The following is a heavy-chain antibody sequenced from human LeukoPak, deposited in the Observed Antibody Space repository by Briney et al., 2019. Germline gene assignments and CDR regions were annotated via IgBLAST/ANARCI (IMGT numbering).Heavy chain of an antibody. CDR3: ARGDNWNDVYNWFDP. Sequence: PGGSLRLSCAASGFTFSSYSMNWVRQAPGKGLEWVSSISSSSSYIYYADSVKGRFTISRDNAKNSLYLQMNSLRAEDTAVYYCARGDNWNDVYNWFDPWGLGTLVTVSS. V-gene: IGHV3-21*01. CDR2: ISSSSSYI. J-gene: IGHJ5*02. CDR1: GFTFSSYS. D-gene: IGHD1-20*01.